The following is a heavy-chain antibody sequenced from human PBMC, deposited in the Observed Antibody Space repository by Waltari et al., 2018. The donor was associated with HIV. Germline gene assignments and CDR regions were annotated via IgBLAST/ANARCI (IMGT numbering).Heavy chain of an antibody. Sequence: QVQLVQSGAEVKKPGASVKVSCKASGYTFTSYDINLVRQAPGQGLEWMGWMNPNSGNTGYAQKFQGRVTMTRNTSISTAYMELSSLRSEDTAVYYCARGLQLWFGELLYFNWFDPWGQGTLVTVSS. V-gene: IGHV1-8*01. CDR2: MNPNSGNT. CDR1: GYTFTSYD. D-gene: IGHD3-10*01. J-gene: IGHJ5*02. CDR3: ARGLQLWFGELLYFNWFDP.